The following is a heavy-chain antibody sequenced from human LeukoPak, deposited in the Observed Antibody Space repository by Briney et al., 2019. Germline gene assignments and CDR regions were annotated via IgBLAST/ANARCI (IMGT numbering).Heavy chain of an antibody. Sequence: PGRSLRLSCAASGFTFSSYGMHWVRQAPGKGLEWVAVISYDGSNKYYADSVKGRFTISRDNSKNTLYLQMNSLRAEDTAVYYCAKDLNYGGVFDYWGQGTLVTVST. J-gene: IGHJ4*02. CDR2: ISYDGSNK. CDR3: AKDLNYGGVFDY. V-gene: IGHV3-30*18. D-gene: IGHD4-11*01. CDR1: GFTFSSYG.